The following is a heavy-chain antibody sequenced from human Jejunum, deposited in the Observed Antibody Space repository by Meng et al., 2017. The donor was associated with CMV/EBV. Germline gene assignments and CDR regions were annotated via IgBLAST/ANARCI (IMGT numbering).Heavy chain of an antibody. D-gene: IGHD3-10*01. V-gene: IGHV3-74*03. Sequence: CAASGFPYSTYWMHWVRQAPGKGLVWVSRIHSDGRGTTYADSVKGRFSISRDNAENTLYLQMNNLRAEDTAVYYCARGGIECSDLWGRGTLVTVSS. CDR3: ARGGIECSDL. CDR2: IHSDGRGT. J-gene: IGHJ2*01. CDR1: GFPYSTYW.